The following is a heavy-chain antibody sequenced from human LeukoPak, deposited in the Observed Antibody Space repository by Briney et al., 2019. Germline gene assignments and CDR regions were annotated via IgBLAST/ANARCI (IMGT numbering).Heavy chain of an antibody. Sequence: GASVKVSCKASGYTFTSYAMHWVRQAPGQRLEWMGWINAGNGNTKYSQKFQGRVTITRDTSVSTAYMELSSLRSEDTAVYYCARVARITMVRGENWFDPWGQGTLVTVSS. CDR3: ARVARITMVRGENWFDP. CDR2: INAGNGNT. V-gene: IGHV1-3*01. CDR1: GYTFTSYA. D-gene: IGHD3-10*01. J-gene: IGHJ5*02.